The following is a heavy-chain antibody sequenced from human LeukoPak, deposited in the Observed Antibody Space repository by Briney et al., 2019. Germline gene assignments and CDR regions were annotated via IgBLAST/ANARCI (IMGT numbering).Heavy chain of an antibody. J-gene: IGHJ4*02. V-gene: IGHV1-69*13. D-gene: IGHD3-22*01. Sequence: GASVKVSCKASGGTFSSYAISWVRQAPGQGLEWMGGIIPIFGTANYAQKFQGRVTITADESTSTAYMELSSLRSEDTAVYYCARDPSYDSSRYYFDYWGQGTLVTVSS. CDR3: ARDPSYDSSRYYFDY. CDR2: IIPIFGTA. CDR1: GGTFSSYA.